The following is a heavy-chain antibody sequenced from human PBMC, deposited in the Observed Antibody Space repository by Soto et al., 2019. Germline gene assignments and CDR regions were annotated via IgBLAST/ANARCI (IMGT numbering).Heavy chain of an antibody. V-gene: IGHV1-18*01. CDR3: ARVIECATSTHDAYDH. D-gene: IGHD1-26*01. CDR1: GYTFTSYG. J-gene: IGHJ4*02. CDR2: ISAYNGNT. Sequence: SVKVSCKASGYTFTSYGISWVRQAPGQGLEWMGWISAYNGNTNYAQKLQGRVTMTTDTSTSTAYMELRSLRSDDTAVYYCARVIECATSTHDAYDHWGQGTLVTVSS.